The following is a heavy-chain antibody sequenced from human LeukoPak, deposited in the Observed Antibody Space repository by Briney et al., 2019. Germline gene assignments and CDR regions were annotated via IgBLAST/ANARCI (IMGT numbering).Heavy chain of an antibody. V-gene: IGHV3-11*01. Sequence: PGGSLRLSCAASGFTFSDYYMSWIRQAPGKGLEWVSYISSSGSTIYYADSVKGRFTISRDNAKNSLYLQMNSLRAEDTALYYCAKDMGYSSGWYYDYWGQGTLVTVSS. D-gene: IGHD6-19*01. CDR2: ISSSGSTI. CDR3: AKDMGYSSGWYYDY. CDR1: GFTFSDYY. J-gene: IGHJ4*02.